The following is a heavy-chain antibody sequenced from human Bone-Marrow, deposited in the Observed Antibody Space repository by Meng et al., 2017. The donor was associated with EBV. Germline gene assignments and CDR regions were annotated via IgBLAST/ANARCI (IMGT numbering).Heavy chain of an antibody. CDR1: GGTFRSDA. CDR2: LIPMSDAP. D-gene: IGHD3-10*01. Sequence: QVQLVQSGAEVRKLGSSGKVSCKTSGGTFRSDAISWVRQAPGQGLEWMGGLIPMSDAPHYAQKFQGRVTITADESTSTHYMDLSGLRSEDTAVYYCASESGRGFTPDYWGQGTLVTVSS. CDR3: ASESGRGFTPDY. J-gene: IGHJ4*02. V-gene: IGHV1-69*01.